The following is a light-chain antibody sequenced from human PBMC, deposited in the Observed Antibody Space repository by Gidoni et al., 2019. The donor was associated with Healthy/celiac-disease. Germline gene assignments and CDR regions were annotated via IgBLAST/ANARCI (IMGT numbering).Light chain of an antibody. V-gene: IGKV3-15*01. Sequence: EIVMTQSPATLSVSPGERATLSCRASQSVSSNLAWYQQKPGQAPRLLIYGASTRATGIPARFSGSGSGTEFTLTISSLQSEDFAVYYCQTGSTFGGXTKVEIK. CDR2: GAS. CDR1: QSVSSN. CDR3: QTGST. J-gene: IGKJ4*01.